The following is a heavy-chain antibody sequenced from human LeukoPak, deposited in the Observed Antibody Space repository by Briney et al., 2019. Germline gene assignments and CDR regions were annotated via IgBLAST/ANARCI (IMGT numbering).Heavy chain of an antibody. Sequence: PGGSLRLSCAASGVTSRSYGMHWVRQAPGKGLEWVALISSDGNDKLYGDSVKGRFTISRDDSKSTLYLQMNSLRVEDTAVYYCTTKVIRGNSGDDYDDWGQGTLVTVPS. V-gene: IGHV3-30*03. J-gene: IGHJ4*02. CDR1: GVTSRSYG. D-gene: IGHD5-12*01. CDR2: ISSDGNDK. CDR3: TTKVIRGNSGDDYDD.